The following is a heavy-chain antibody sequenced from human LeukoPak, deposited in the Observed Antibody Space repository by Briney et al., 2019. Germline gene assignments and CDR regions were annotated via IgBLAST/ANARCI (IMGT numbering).Heavy chain of an antibody. CDR3: ARGSDTMIVVVSPLGY. D-gene: IGHD3-22*01. Sequence: GRSLRLSCAASGFTFSSYAMHWVRQAPGKGLEWVAVISYDGSNKYYADSVKGRLTISRDNSKNTLYLQMNSLRAEDTAVYYCARGSDTMIVVVSPLGYWGQGTLVTVSS. J-gene: IGHJ4*02. CDR2: ISYDGSNK. CDR1: GFTFSSYA. V-gene: IGHV3-30-3*01.